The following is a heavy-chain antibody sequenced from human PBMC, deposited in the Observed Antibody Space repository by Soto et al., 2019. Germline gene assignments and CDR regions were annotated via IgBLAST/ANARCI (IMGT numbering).Heavy chain of an antibody. CDR1: GGTFRSYA. D-gene: IGHD6-6*01. CDR2: IIPIFGTA. CDR3: ARTASGSSASVGYDYCMDV. V-gene: IGHV1-69*06. J-gene: IGHJ6*02. Sequence: QVQLEQSGAEVKKPGSSVKVSCKASGGTFRSYAISWVRQAPGQGLEWMGGIIPIFGTANYAQKFQGRVTITADKSTSTAYMELSSLRSEDTAVYYCARTASGSSASVGYDYCMDVWGQGTTVTVSS.